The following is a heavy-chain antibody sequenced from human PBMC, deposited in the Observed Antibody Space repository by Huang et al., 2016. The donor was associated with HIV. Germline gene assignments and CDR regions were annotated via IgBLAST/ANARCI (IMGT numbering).Heavy chain of an antibody. D-gene: IGHD6-13*01. Sequence: QVQLQQWGAGLLKPSETLSLTYAVYGGSVSGHYGSWIRQPPGKGLEWIAEINDNGYTNYNPSRKSRVTISVHTSRNQFSLKLNSVTAADAAVYYCARASWYEPRSWYFGLWGRGTLVTVSS. CDR3: ARASWYEPRSWYFGL. CDR2: INDNGYT. J-gene: IGHJ2*01. V-gene: IGHV4-34*01. CDR1: GGSVSGHY.